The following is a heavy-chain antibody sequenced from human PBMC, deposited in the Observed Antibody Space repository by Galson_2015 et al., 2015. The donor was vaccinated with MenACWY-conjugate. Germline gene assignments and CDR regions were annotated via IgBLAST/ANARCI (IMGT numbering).Heavy chain of an antibody. CDR2: ISHIFGTA. V-gene: IGHV1-69*13. D-gene: IGHD2-2*01. Sequence: SVKVSCKASGGTFSGYAIVWVRQAPGQGLEWMGGISHIFGTANYAQKMQDRVTITADESATTAYMELRGLRSEDTAVYYCARGGGLYHLLSGHYYYGMDVWGQGTTVTFSS. CDR3: ARGGGLYHLLSGHYYYGMDV. J-gene: IGHJ6*02. CDR1: GGTFSGYA.